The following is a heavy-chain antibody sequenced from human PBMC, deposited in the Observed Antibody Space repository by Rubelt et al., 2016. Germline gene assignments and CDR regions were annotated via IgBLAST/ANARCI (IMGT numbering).Heavy chain of an antibody. V-gene: IGHV4-31*02. CDR3: ARDRIVCGTSCYIGYYYYYGMDV. CDR2: GGST. Sequence: GGSTYYNPSLKSRVTISVDTSKNQFSLKLSSVTAADTAVYYCARDRIVCGTSCYIGYYYYYGMDVWGQGTTVTVSS. D-gene: IGHD2-2*02. J-gene: IGHJ6*02.